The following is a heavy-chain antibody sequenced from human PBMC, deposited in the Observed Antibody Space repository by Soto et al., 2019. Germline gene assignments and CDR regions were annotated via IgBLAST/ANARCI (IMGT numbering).Heavy chain of an antibody. CDR2: INHSGST. CDR1: GGSFSGYY. D-gene: IGHD5-18*01. V-gene: IGHV4-34*01. J-gene: IGHJ6*02. CDR3: ARGRRGYSYGTHYYYYGMDV. Sequence: QVQLQQWGAGLLKPSETLSLTCAVYGGSFSGYYWSWIRQPPGKGLEWIGEINHSGSTNYNPSLKSRVTISVDTSKNQFSLKLSSVTVADTAVYYCARGRRGYSYGTHYYYYGMDVWGQGTTVTVSS.